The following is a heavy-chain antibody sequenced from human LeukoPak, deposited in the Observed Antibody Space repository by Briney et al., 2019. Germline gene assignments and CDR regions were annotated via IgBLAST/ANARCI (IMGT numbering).Heavy chain of an antibody. CDR1: GSTFNNYA. CDR2: ISFDGSNK. Sequence: GGSLRLSCAASGSTFNNYAMHWVRQAPGKGLEWVAVISFDGSNKDYADSVKGRFSISRDNSKNTLFLQMNSLRVEDTAVYYCVKEVVATIPPLWGQGTLVTVSS. CDR3: VKEVVATIPPL. D-gene: IGHD5-12*01. J-gene: IGHJ4*02. V-gene: IGHV3-30-3*01.